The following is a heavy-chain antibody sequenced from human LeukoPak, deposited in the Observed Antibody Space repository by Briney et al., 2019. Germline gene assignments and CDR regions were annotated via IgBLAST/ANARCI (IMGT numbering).Heavy chain of an antibody. J-gene: IGHJ4*02. Sequence: GASVKVSCKASGYTFISYYMHWVRQAPGQGLEWMGIINPSGGGASYAQKFQGRVTMTRDTSTSTVYMGLSSLSSDDTAVYYCASGQLRIAAAGTQGLPTHWGQGTLVTVSS. CDR1: GYTFISYY. CDR2: INPSGGGA. CDR3: ASGQLRIAAAGTQGLPTH. D-gene: IGHD6-13*01. V-gene: IGHV1-46*01.